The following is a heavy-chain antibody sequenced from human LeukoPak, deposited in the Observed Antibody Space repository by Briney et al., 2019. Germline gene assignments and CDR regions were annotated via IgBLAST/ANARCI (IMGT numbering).Heavy chain of an antibody. V-gene: IGHV4-59*01. CDR3: ARPLGNGYSYWYFDL. CDR1: GDSISTYY. CDR2: IYYSGST. D-gene: IGHD3-22*01. J-gene: IGHJ2*01. Sequence: SETLSLTCTVSGDSISTYYWSWIRQPPGKGLEWIGYIYYSGSTSNNPSLQSRVTISIDTSKNQISLKLRSVTAADTAVYYCARPLGNGYSYWYFDLWGRGTLVTVSS.